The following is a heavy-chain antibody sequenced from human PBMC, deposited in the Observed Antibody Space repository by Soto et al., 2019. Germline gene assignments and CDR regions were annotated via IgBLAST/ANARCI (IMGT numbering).Heavy chain of an antibody. D-gene: IGHD6-19*01. CDR1: GFSLSGYW. J-gene: IGHJ4*02. V-gene: IGHV3-7*01. CDR2: IKQDGSER. CDR3: ARSSGWLHDY. Sequence: PGGSLRLSCAASGFSLSGYWMNWVRQAPGRGLEWVAIIKQDGSERYYVDSVKGRFTIPRDNAKNSLYLQMSSLRVEDTALYYCARSSGWLHDYWGQGTLVTVSS.